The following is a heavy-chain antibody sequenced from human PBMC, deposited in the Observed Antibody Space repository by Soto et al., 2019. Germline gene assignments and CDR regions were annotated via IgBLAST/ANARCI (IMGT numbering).Heavy chain of an antibody. D-gene: IGHD3-22*01. J-gene: IGHJ4*02. CDR3: SRMPLGFYYDSSGYYFDY. Sequence: GGSLRLSCTASGFTFGDYAMSWVRQAPGKGLEWVGFIRSKAYGGTTEYAASVKGRFTISRDDSKSIAYLQMNSLKTEDTAVYYCSRMPLGFYYDSSGYYFDYWGQGTLVTVSS. CDR2: IRSKAYGGTT. CDR1: GFTFGDYA. V-gene: IGHV3-49*04.